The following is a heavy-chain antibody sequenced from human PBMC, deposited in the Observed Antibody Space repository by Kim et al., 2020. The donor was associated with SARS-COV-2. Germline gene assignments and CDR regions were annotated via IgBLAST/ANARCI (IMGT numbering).Heavy chain of an antibody. CDR1: GGSISSYY. CDR3: ARRPIVATYFDY. V-gene: IGHV4-59*08. Sequence: SETLSITCTVSGGSISSYYWSWIRQPPGKGLEWIGYIYYSGSTNYNPSLKSRVTISVDTSKNQFSLKLSSVTAADTAVYYCARRPIVATYFDYWGQGTLV. D-gene: IGHD5-12*01. J-gene: IGHJ4*02. CDR2: IYYSGST.